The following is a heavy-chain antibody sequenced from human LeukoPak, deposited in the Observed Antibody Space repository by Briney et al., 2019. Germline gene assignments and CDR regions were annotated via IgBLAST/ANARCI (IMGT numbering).Heavy chain of an antibody. CDR2: ICGCGGRT. CDR1: GFTFSSYA. Sequence: TGGSLRLSCAASGFTFSSYAVSWVRQAPERGLEWVSDICGCGGRTYYADSVKGRFTISRDNSKNTLYLQMKTLRAEDTAVYYCAKDLWHVVAAAFDYWGQGTLVTVSS. CDR3: AKDLWHVVAAAFDY. V-gene: IGHV3-23*01. D-gene: IGHD2-15*01. J-gene: IGHJ4*02.